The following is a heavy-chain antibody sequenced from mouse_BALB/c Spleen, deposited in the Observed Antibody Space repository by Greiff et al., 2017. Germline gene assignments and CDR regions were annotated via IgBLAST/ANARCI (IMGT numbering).Heavy chain of an antibody. D-gene: IGHD1-1*02. CDR3: ARHHYDYDAMDY. CDR2: ISSGGGST. CDR1: GFAFSSYD. Sequence: EVHLVESGGGLVKPGGSLKLSCAASGFAFSSYDMSWVRQTPEKRLEWVAYISSGGGSTYYPDTVKGRFTISRDNAKNTLYLQMSSLKSEDTAMYYCARHHYDYDAMDYWGQGTSVTVSS. V-gene: IGHV5-12-1*01. J-gene: IGHJ4*01.